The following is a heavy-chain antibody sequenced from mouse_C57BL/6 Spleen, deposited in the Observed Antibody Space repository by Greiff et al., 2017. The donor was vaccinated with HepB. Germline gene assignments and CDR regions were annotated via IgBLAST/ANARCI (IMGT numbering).Heavy chain of an antibody. D-gene: IGHD4-1*02. CDR1: GFTFKDDY. V-gene: IGHV14-4*01. Sequence: EVQLQQSGAELVRPGASVKLSCTASGFTFKDDYMHWVKQRPEQGLEWIGWIDPENGDTEYSSKFQGKATITADTSSNAAYLQLSSLTSEDTAVYYSSAQLGPLAYWGQGTLVTVSA. CDR3: SAQLGPLAY. J-gene: IGHJ3*01. CDR2: IDPENGDT.